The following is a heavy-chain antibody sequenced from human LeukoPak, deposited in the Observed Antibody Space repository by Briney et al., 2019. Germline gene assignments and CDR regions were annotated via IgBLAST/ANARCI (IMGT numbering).Heavy chain of an antibody. CDR2: INYSGST. J-gene: IGHJ4*02. V-gene: IGHV4-39*01. D-gene: IGHD6-19*01. Sequence: PSETLSLTCTVSGGSISSSSYYWGWIRQPPGKGLEWIGSINYSGSTYYNPSLKSRVTISVDTSKNQFSLKLSSVTAADTAVYYRARRRAVAAHRGPFDYWGQGTLVTVSS. CDR1: GGSISSSSYY. CDR3: ARRRAVAAHRGPFDY.